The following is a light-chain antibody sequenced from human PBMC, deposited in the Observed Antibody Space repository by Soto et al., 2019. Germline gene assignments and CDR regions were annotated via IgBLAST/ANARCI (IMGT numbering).Light chain of an antibody. J-gene: IGKJ1*01. CDR3: QQYNNWPRP. CDR1: QSVSSSY. CDR2: GAS. Sequence: IVLTHSPGALSLSTGERATLSCRASQSVSSSYLAWYQQKPGQAPRLLIYGASSRATGIPDRFSGSGSGTDFTLTISRLEPEDFAVYYCQQYNNWPRPFGQVTNVDIK. V-gene: IGKV3-20*01.